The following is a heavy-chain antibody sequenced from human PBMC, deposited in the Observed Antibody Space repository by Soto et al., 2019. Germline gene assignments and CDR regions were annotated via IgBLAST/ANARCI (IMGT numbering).Heavy chain of an antibody. CDR3: AKDSAFVLLWFGEPHWFDP. CDR1: GFTFSSYA. V-gene: IGHV3-23*01. J-gene: IGHJ5*02. CDR2: ISGSGGST. D-gene: IGHD3-10*01. Sequence: GGSLRLSCAASGFTFSSYAMSWVRQAPGKGLEWVLAISGSGGSTYYADSVKGRFTISRDNSKNTLYLQMNSLRAEDTAVYYCAKDSAFVLLWFGEPHWFDPWGQGTLVTAPQ.